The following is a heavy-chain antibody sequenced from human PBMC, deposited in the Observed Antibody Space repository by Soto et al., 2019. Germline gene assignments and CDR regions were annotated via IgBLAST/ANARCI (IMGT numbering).Heavy chain of an antibody. CDR1: GFTFSSYA. Sequence: GGSLRLSCAASGFTFSSYAMSWVRQAPGKGLEWVSAISGSGGSTYYADSVKGRFTISRDNSKNTLYLQMNSLRAEDTAVYYCAKGKLELVGAHGDYWGQGTLVTVSS. V-gene: IGHV3-23*01. CDR3: AKGKLELVGAHGDY. J-gene: IGHJ4*02. D-gene: IGHD1-7*01. CDR2: ISGSGGST.